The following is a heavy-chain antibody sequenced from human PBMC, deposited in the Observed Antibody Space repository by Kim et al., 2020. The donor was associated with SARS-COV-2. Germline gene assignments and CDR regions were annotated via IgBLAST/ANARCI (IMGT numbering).Heavy chain of an antibody. CDR3: ASTPKRGLLWFGEPDYYFDY. CDR1: GGSISSGGYY. D-gene: IGHD3-10*01. CDR2: IYYSGST. J-gene: IGHJ4*02. V-gene: IGHV4-31*03. Sequence: SETLSLTCTVSGGSISSGGYYWSWIRQHPGKGLEWIGYIYYSGSTYYNPSLKSRVTISVDTSKNQFSLKLSSVTAADTAVYYCASTPKRGLLWFGEPDYYFDYWGQGTLVTVSS.